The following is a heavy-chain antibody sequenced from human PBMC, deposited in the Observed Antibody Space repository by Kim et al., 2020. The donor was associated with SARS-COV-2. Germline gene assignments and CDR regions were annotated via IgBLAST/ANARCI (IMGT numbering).Heavy chain of an antibody. D-gene: IGHD5-18*01. V-gene: IGHV3-49*02. J-gene: IGHJ4*02. CDR2: GKT. Sequence: GKTEYAASVKGRFTISRDDSESIAYLQMNSLKTEDTAVYYCTRYSGYYFDYWGQGTLVTVSS. CDR3: TRYSGYYFDY.